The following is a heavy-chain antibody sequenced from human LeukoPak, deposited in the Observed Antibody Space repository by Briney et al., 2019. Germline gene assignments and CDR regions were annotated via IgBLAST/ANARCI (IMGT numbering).Heavy chain of an antibody. D-gene: IGHD6-19*01. CDR2: INPNSGGT. J-gene: IGHJ4*02. V-gene: IGHV1-2*02. CDR3: APTRGSAWYFDY. Sequence: ASVKVSCKASGYTFTGYYIHWARLAPGQGLEWMGWINPNSGGTSYPQKFQGRVTMTRDTSISTAYMELSRLRSDDTAVYYCAPTRGSAWYFDYWGQGTLVTASS. CDR1: GYTFTGYY.